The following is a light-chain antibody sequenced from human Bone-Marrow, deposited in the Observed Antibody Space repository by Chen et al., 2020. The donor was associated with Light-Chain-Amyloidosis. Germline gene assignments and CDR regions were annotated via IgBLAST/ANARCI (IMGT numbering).Light chain of an antibody. CDR1: NIGSTS. CDR3: QVWDRSSDRPV. CDR2: DDS. J-gene: IGLJ3*02. V-gene: IGLV3-21*02. Sequence: SYVLTQPSSVSVAPGQTATIACGGNNIGSTSAHWYQQTPGQAPLLVVYDDSDRPSGIPERLSGSSCGNTATLNISRVEAGDEADYYCQVWDRSSDRPVFGGGTKLTVL.